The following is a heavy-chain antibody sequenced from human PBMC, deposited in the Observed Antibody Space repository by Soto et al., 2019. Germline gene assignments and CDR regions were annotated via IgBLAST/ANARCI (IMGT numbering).Heavy chain of an antibody. Sequence: EVQLVESGGGLVQPGGSLRLSCTASGFTFSSYWMHWVRQAPGKGLVWVSRLNSDGSTTTYADSVKGRFTISRDNAKNTLYLQMNSLRAEDTAVFYCARVRTTDSWVDLWGQGTLVTVSS. V-gene: IGHV3-74*01. CDR2: LNSDGSTT. CDR3: ARVRTTDSWVDL. J-gene: IGHJ5*02. D-gene: IGHD2-2*01. CDR1: GFTFSSYW.